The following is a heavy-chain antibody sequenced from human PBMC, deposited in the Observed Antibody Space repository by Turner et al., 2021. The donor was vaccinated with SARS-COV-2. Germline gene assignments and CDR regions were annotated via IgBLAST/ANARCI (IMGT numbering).Heavy chain of an antibody. CDR3: ARSVSWLQSLTVDY. Sequence: QVQLVQSGAEVQKPGASVKVSCKASGYTFAGYYIHWVRQAPGQGLKGMGWINPNSGGTNYAQRFQGRVTMTGDTSISTAYMELSTLRSDDTAVYYCARSVSWLQSLTVDYWGQGTLVTVSS. CDR2: INPNSGGT. D-gene: IGHD5-12*01. V-gene: IGHV1-2*02. CDR1: GYTFAGYY. J-gene: IGHJ4*02.